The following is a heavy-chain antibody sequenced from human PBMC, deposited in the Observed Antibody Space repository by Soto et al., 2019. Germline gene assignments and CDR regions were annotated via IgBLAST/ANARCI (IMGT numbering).Heavy chain of an antibody. CDR3: ARDVTRNIAVEDLDY. Sequence: PGGSLRLSCAASGFTFSSYAMHWVRQAPGKGLEWVAVISYDGSNKYYADSVKGRFTISRDNSKNTLYLQMNSLRAEDTAVYYCARDVTRNIAVEDLDYWGQGTLVTVSS. D-gene: IGHD6-19*01. J-gene: IGHJ4*02. CDR1: GFTFSSYA. V-gene: IGHV3-30-3*01. CDR2: ISYDGSNK.